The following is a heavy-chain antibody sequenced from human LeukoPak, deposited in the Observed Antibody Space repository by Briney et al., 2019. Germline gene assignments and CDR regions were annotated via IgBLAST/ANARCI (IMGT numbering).Heavy chain of an antibody. V-gene: IGHV3-48*01. CDR1: GFTFSSYS. J-gene: IGHJ3*02. CDR3: ARDRVNWNYETGDAFDI. Sequence: GGSLRLSCAASGFTFSSYSMNWVRQAPGKGLEWVSYISSSSSTIYYADSVKGRFTISRDNAKNSLYLQMNSLRAEDTAVYYCARDRVNWNYETGDAFDIWGQGTMVTVSS. CDR2: ISSSSSTI. D-gene: IGHD1-7*01.